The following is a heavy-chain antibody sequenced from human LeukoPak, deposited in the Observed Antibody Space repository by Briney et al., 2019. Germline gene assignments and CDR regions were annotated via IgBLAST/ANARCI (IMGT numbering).Heavy chain of an antibody. D-gene: IGHD6-6*01. CDR3: ARARIAARRSWFDP. CDR2: INHSGST. J-gene: IGHJ5*02. CDR1: GGSFSGYY. V-gene: IGHV4-34*01. Sequence: SETLSLTCAVYGGSFSGYYWSCIRQPPGKGLEWIGEINHSGSTNYNPSLKSRVTISVDTSKNQFSLKLSSVTAADTAVYYCARARIAARRSWFDPWGQGTLVTVSS.